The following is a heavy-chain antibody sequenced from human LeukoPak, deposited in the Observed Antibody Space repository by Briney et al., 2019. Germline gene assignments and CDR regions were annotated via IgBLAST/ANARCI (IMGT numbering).Heavy chain of an antibody. CDR2: IYYSGST. CDR1: GGSISSYY. V-gene: IGHV4-59*01. J-gene: IGHJ3*02. CDR3: ARVRFGTWDAFDI. Sequence: TSSETLSLTCTVSGGSISSYYWSWIRQPPGKGLEWIGYIYYSGSTNYNPSLKSRVTISVDTSKNQFSLKLSSVAAADTAVYYCARVRFGTWDAFDIWGQGTMVTVSS. D-gene: IGHD3-10*01.